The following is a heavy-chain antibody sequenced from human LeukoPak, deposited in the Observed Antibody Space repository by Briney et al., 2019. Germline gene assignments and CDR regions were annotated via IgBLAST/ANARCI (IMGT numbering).Heavy chain of an antibody. CDR3: ARGYDCWSGYRYFYYYYYMDV. CDR1: GGSISSGSYY. D-gene: IGHD3-3*01. CDR2: IYTSGST. J-gene: IGHJ6*03. V-gene: IGHV4-61*02. Sequence: SETLSLTCTVSGGSISSGSYYWSWIRQPAGKGLEWIGRIYTSGSTIYNPSLKSRVTISVDTSKNQFSLKLSSVTAADTAVYYCARGYDCWSGYRYFYYYYYMDVWGKGTTVTVSS.